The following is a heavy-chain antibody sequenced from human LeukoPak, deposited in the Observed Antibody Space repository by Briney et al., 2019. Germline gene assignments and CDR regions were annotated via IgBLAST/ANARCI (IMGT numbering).Heavy chain of an antibody. Sequence: ASVTVSYKASGYTFTAYYMHWVRQAPGQGREWVGGINPNSGGTNYPQTFQGRVTMTRDTTINAAYMALSRLRSDDTAVYYCARGPPEYCSGGSCYSGRNWIHPRGQGTLLTVSS. CDR3: ARGPPEYCSGGSCYSGRNWIHP. D-gene: IGHD2-15*01. V-gene: IGHV1-2*02. CDR2: INPNSGGT. CDR1: GYTFTAYY. J-gene: IGHJ5*02.